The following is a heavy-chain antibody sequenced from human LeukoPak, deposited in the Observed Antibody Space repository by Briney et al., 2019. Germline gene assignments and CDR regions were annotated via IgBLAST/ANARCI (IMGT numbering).Heavy chain of an antibody. D-gene: IGHD4-17*01. J-gene: IGHJ6*02. CDR3: TTDDYGDYVREPYYYGMGV. V-gene: IGHV3-15*01. CDR2: IKSKTDGGTT. CDR1: GFTLSNAW. Sequence: GGSLRLSCAASGFTLSNAWMSWVRQAPGKGLEWVGRIKSKTDGGTTDYAAPVKGRFTISRDDSKNTLYLQMNSLKTEDTAVYYCTTDDYGDYVREPYYYGMGVWGQGTTVTVSS.